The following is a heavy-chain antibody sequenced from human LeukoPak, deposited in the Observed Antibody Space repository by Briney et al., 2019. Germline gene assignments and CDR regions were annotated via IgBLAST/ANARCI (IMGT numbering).Heavy chain of an antibody. CDR1: GGSISSSSYY. CDR2: IYYSGST. D-gene: IGHD3-22*01. CDR3: ARGGSMIVVVGNWAHRY. V-gene: IGHV4-39*01. Sequence: SETLSLTCTVSGGSISSSSYYWGWIRQPPGKGLEWIGSIYYSGSTYYNPSLKSRVTISVDTSKNQFSLKLSSVTAADTAVYYCARGGSMIVVVGNWAHRYWGQGTLVTVSS. J-gene: IGHJ4*02.